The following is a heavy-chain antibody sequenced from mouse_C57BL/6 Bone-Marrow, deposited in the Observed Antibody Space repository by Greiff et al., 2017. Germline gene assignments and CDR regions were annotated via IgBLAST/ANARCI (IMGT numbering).Heavy chain of an antibody. CDR3: ARTGWVLHWFAY. Sequence: QVQLQQSDAELVKPGASVKLSCKASGYTFTDYTIHWVKQRPEQGLEWIGYIYPSDGSTKYNEKFKGKATLTADKSSSTAYMQLNSLTSEDSAVYFCARTGWVLHWFAYWGQGTLVTVSA. V-gene: IGHV1-78*01. CDR1: GYTFTDYT. J-gene: IGHJ3*01. D-gene: IGHD2-3*01. CDR2: IYPSDGST.